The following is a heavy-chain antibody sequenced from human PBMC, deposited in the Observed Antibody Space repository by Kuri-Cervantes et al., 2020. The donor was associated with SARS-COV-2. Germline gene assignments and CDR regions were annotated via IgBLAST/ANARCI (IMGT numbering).Heavy chain of an antibody. CDR1: GGSISSYY. V-gene: IGHV4-59*12. Sequence: ESLKISCTVSGGSISSYYWSWIRQPPGKGLEWIGYIYYSGSTNYNPSLKSRVTISVDTSKNQFSLKLSSVTAADTAVYYCARGAIDWGQGTLVTVSS. CDR2: IYYSGST. CDR3: ARGAID. J-gene: IGHJ4*02. D-gene: IGHD2/OR15-2a*01.